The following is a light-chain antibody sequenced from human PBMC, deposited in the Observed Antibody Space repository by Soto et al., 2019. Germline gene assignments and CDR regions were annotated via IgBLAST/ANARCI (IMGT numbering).Light chain of an antibody. V-gene: IGLV2-14*01. CDR1: SSDVGGYNY. J-gene: IGLJ1*01. CDR3: SSYTSSSIDYV. Sequence: QPVLTQPASVSGSPGQSITIYCTGTSSDVGGYNYVSWYQQHPGKAPKLMIYEVSNRPSGVSNRFSGSKSGNTASLTISGLQAEDEADYYCSSYTSSSIDYVFGTGTKLTVL. CDR2: EVS.